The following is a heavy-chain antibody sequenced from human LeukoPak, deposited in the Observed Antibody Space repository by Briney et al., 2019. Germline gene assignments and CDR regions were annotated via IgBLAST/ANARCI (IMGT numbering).Heavy chain of an antibody. V-gene: IGHV3-23*01. CDR3: ATEYYDFWSGYYRFDY. J-gene: IGHJ4*02. CDR1: GFTFSSYA. D-gene: IGHD3-3*01. CDR2: ISGSGGST. Sequence: GGSLRLSCAAAGFTFSSYAMSWVRQAPGKGLEWVSAISGSGGSTYYADSVKGRFTISRDNSKSTLYLQMNSLRAEDTALYYCATEYYDFWSGYYRFDYWGQGTLVTVSS.